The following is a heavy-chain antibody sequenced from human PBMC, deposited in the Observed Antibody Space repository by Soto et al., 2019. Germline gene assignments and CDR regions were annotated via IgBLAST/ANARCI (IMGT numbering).Heavy chain of an antibody. Sequence: PVKVSCKASGYTFSSYTISWVRQATEKRPEWMGRIIPILGIANYAQKFQGRVTITTDTSTSTAYMELSSLRSEDTAVYNCAGGGVTAIQVRGMAVWGQGTTVTVSS. V-gene: IGHV1-69*02. CDR3: AGGGVTAIQVRGMAV. CDR1: GYTFSSYT. CDR2: IIPILGIA. J-gene: IGHJ6*02. D-gene: IGHD2-21*02.